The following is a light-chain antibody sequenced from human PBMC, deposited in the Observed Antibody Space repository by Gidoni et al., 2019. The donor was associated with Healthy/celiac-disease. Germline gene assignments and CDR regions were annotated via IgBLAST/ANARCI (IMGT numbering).Light chain of an antibody. CDR2: RDS. CDR1: NIGSKN. J-gene: IGLJ2*01. CDR3: QVGDSSTVV. Sequence: SYELTQPLSVSVALGQTARITCGGNNIGSKNVHWYQQKPGQAPVLVIYRDSNRPSGLPERFSGSNSGNTATLTISRAQAGDEADYYCQVGDSSTVVFGGGTKLTVL. V-gene: IGLV3-9*01.